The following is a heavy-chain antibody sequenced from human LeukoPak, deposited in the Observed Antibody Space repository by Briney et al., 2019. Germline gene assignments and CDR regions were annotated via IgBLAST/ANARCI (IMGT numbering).Heavy chain of an antibody. V-gene: IGHV3-30*18. J-gene: IGHJ6*02. CDR1: GFTFSSYG. CDR3: AKVGGDCSSTSCYEVGDYYYYGMDV. CDR2: ISYDGSNK. D-gene: IGHD2-2*01. Sequence: PGGSLRLSCAASGFTFSSYGMHWVRQAPGKELEWVAVISYDGSNKYYADSVKGRFTISRDNSKNTLYLQMNSLRAEDTAVYYCAKVGGDCSSTSCYEVGDYYYYGMDVWGQGTTVTVSS.